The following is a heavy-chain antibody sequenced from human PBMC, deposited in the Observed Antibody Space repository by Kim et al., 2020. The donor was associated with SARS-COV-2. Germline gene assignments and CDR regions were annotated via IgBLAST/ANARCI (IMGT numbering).Heavy chain of an antibody. CDR1: GGSISSSNW. CDR3: ASYSSYPGSGSYYELGYFDY. V-gene: IGHV4-4*02. Sequence: SETLSLTCAVSGGSISSSNWWSWVRQPPGKGLEWIGEIYHSGSTNYNPSLKSRVTISVDKSKNQFSLKLNSVTAADTAVYYCASYSSYPGSGSYYELGYFDYWGQGTLVTVSS. J-gene: IGHJ4*02. D-gene: IGHD3-10*01. CDR2: IYHSGST.